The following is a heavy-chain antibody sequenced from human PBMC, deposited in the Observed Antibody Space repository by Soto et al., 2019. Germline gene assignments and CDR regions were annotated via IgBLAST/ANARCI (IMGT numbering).Heavy chain of an antibody. D-gene: IGHD3-10*01. V-gene: IGHV4-59*01. J-gene: IGHJ4*02. CDR1: GGSISSYY. CDR3: ARAPYYYGSGSYFDY. CDR2: IYYSGST. Sequence: SETLSLTCAVYGGSISSYYWSWIRQPPGKGLEWIGYIYYSGSTNYNPSLKSRVTISVDTSKNQFSLKLSSVTAADTAVYYCARAPYYYGSGSYFDYWGQGTLVTVSS.